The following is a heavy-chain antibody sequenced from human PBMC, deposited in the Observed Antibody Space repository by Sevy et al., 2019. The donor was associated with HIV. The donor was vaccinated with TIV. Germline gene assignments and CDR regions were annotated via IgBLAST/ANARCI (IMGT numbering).Heavy chain of an antibody. J-gene: IGHJ6*02. CDR1: GGSFSGYY. CDR2: INHSEST. CDR3: ARGSGWYIDYYYAMDV. Sequence: SETLSLTCAVYGGSFSGYYWSWSRQPPGKGLEWIGEINHSESTNYNPTLKSRLTISVDTSKNQFSLKLSSVTAADAAVYYCARGSGWYIDYYYAMDVWGQGTTVTVSS. D-gene: IGHD6-19*01. V-gene: IGHV4-34*01.